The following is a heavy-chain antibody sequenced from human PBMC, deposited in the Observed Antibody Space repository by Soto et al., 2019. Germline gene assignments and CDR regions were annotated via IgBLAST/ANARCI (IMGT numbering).Heavy chain of an antibody. CDR1: GFTFSSYG. J-gene: IGHJ6*01. CDR2: IWYDGSNK. Sequence: GGSLRLSCAASGFTFSSYGMHWVRQAPGKGLEWVAVIWYDGSNKYYADSVKGRFTISRDNSKNTLYLQMNSLRAEDTAVYYCARDKGPSSSWYGGWGYYFYCIDV. D-gene: IGHD6-13*01. V-gene: IGHV3-33*01. CDR3: ARDKGPSSSWYGGWGYYFYCIDV.